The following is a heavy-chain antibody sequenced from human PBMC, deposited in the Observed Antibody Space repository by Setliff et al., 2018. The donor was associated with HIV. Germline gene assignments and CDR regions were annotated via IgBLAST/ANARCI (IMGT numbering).Heavy chain of an antibody. Sequence: PSETLSLTCSVSDASISVGTYYWSWIRQPAGKGLEWIGHVYTSGSTSGSTNYNPSLKSRVTISVDTSKTQFSLRLTSVTATDTAVYYCARASTGSGWFFDYWGQGTLVTVSS. CDR2: VYTSGSTSGST. CDR1: DASISVGTYY. V-gene: IGHV4-61*09. D-gene: IGHD2-8*02. CDR3: ARASTGSGWFFDY. J-gene: IGHJ4*02.